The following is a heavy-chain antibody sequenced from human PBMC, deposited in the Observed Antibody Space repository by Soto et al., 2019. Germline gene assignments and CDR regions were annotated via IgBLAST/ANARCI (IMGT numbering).Heavy chain of an antibody. J-gene: IGHJ4*02. V-gene: IGHV4-39*07. CDR3: ARESYYGSGATVVGY. D-gene: IGHD3-10*01. Sequence: SETLSLTCTVSGGSISSSSYFWGWIRQPPGKGLEWIGSIYYSGGTYYNPSLKSRVTISVDTSKNQFSLKLNSVTAADTAVYYCARESYYGSGATVVGYWGLGTLVTVSS. CDR1: GGSISSSSYF. CDR2: IYYSGGT.